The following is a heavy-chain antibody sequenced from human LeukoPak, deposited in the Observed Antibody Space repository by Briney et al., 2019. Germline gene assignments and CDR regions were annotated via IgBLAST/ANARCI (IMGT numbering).Heavy chain of an antibody. V-gene: IGHV4-61*01. CDR1: GGSVSSGSYY. D-gene: IGHD4-17*01. CDR3: ARDSYGDLNY. CDR2: IYYSGST. J-gene: IGHJ4*02. Sequence: PLETLSLTCTVSGGSVSSGSYYWSWIRQPPGKGLEWIGYIYYSGSTNYNPSLKSRVTISVDTSKNQFSLKLSSVTAAGTAVYYCARDSYGDLNYWGQGTLVTVSS.